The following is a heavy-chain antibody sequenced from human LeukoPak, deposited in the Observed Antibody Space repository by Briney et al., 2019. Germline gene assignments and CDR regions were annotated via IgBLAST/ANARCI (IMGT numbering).Heavy chain of an antibody. V-gene: IGHV3-7*02. CDR3: AKMAYYDSSGYYYAEYFQH. CDR2: IKEDGSEK. J-gene: IGHJ1*01. Sequence: GGSLRLSCAASGFKFGLYWMSWVRQAPGKGLEWVANIKEDGSEKYYVDSVKGRFTISRDNAKNSLYLQMNSLRAEDTAVYYCAKMAYYDSSGYYYAEYFQHWGQGTLVTVSS. CDR1: GFKFGLYW. D-gene: IGHD3-22*01.